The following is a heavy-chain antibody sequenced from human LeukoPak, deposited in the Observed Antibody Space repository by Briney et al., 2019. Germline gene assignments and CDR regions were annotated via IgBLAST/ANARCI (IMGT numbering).Heavy chain of an antibody. Sequence: GGSLRLSCAASGFTFSSYEMNWFRQAPGKGLEWVSYISSSGSTIYYADSVKGRFTISRDNAKNSLYLQMNSLRAEDTAVYYCARDRSSGSYYNPFDYWGQGTLVTVSS. D-gene: IGHD3-10*01. J-gene: IGHJ4*02. CDR3: ARDRSSGSYYNPFDY. CDR1: GFTFSSYE. CDR2: ISSSGSTI. V-gene: IGHV3-48*03.